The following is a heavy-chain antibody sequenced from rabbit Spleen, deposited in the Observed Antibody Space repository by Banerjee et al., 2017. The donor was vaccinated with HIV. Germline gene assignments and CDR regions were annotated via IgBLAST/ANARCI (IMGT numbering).Heavy chain of an antibody. D-gene: IGHD6-1*01. CDR1: GFDFSSYW. CDR3: ARIDGNGRGDL. V-gene: IGHV1S47*01. CDR2: IGAASGRT. J-gene: IGHJ4*01. Sequence: QEQLEESGGDLVKPEGSLTLTCTASGFDFSSYWMCWVRQAPGKGLEWLGCIGAASGRTYYASWAKGRFTITRSTSLNTVTLQMTSLTAADTATYFCARIDGNGRGDLWGPGTLVTVS.